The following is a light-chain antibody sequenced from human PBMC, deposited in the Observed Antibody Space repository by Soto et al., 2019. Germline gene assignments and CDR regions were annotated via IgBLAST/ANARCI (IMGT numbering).Light chain of an antibody. CDR2: GAS. CDR3: QQYGSSPIT. CDR1: QSVSSTS. V-gene: IGKV3-20*01. Sequence: EIVLTQSPGTLSLSPGDRATLSCMASQSVSSTSLAWYQQKPGQAPKLLIGGASTRATGIPDRFSGSGSGTDFTLTISRLEPEDFAVYYCQQYGSSPITFGQGTRLEIK. J-gene: IGKJ5*01.